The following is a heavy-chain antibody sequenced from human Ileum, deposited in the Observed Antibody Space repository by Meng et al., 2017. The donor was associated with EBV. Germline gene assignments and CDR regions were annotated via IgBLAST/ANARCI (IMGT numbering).Heavy chain of an antibody. CDR2: INHSGST. V-gene: IGHV4-34*01. CDR3: ARGNKVSDRGFDY. Sequence: QVKLKAWGEGLLKPSETLSLTCAVYGGSFSGYDLSWIRQPPGKGLEWIGEINHSGSTNYTPSLKSRVTISVDTSKNQFSLKLSSVTAADTAVYYCARGNKVSDRGFDYWGQGTLVTVSS. D-gene: IGHD3-10*01. CDR1: GGSFSGYD. J-gene: IGHJ4*02.